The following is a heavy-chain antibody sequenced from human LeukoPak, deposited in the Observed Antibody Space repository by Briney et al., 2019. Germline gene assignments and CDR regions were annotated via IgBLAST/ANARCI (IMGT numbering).Heavy chain of an antibody. CDR3: ARSPWQVPAAFDY. Sequence: GGSLRLSCAASRFTFSSYSMNWVRQAPGKGLEWVSSISSSSYIYYADSVKGRFTISRDNAKNSLYLQMNSLRAEDTAVYYCARSPWQVPAAFDYWGQGTLVTVSS. J-gene: IGHJ4*02. D-gene: IGHD2-2*01. CDR2: ISSSSYI. V-gene: IGHV3-21*01. CDR1: RFTFSSYS.